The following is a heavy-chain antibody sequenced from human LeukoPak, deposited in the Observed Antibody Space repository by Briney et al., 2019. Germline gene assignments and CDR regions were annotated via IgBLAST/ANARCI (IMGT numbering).Heavy chain of an antibody. D-gene: IGHD3-3*01. CDR3: ATFNFWSGYYHFDY. J-gene: IGHJ4*02. Sequence: WASVKVSCKVSGYTLTELSMHWVRQAPGKGLEWMGGFDPEDGETIYAQKFQGRVTMTEDTSTDTAYMELSSLRSEDTAVYYCATFNFWSGYYHFDYWGQGTLVTVSS. V-gene: IGHV1-24*01. CDR1: GYTLTELS. CDR2: FDPEDGET.